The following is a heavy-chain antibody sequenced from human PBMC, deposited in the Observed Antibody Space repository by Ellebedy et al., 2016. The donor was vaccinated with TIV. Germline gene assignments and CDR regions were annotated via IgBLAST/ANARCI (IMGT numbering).Heavy chain of an antibody. CDR2: ISDDGSNK. V-gene: IGHV3-30*18. J-gene: IGHJ4*02. CDR1: GLTFSSFA. Sequence: GESLKISXAASGLTFSSFAIHWVRQAPGKGLEWVAVISDDGSNKYYIDSVKGRFTISRDNSKNTLYPQMNSLRAEDTAVYYCAKIRAQWEPLDYWGQGTLVTVSS. D-gene: IGHD1-26*01. CDR3: AKIRAQWEPLDY.